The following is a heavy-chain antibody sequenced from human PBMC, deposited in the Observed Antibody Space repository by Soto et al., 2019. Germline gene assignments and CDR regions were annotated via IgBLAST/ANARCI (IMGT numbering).Heavy chain of an antibody. CDR1: GFTFSSYS. CDR3: AKGGVYDYSFSWFDP. V-gene: IGHV3-21*04. D-gene: IGHD4-4*01. J-gene: IGHJ5*02. Sequence: GGSLRLSCAASGFTFSSYSMNWVRQAPGKGLEWVSSISSSSSYIYYADSVKGRFTISRDNAKNSLYLQMNSLRAEDTAVYYCAKGGVYDYSFSWFDPWGQGTLVTVSS. CDR2: ISSSSSYI.